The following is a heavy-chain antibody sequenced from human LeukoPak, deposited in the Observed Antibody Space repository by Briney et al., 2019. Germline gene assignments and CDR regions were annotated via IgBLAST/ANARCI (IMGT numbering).Heavy chain of an antibody. Sequence: SETLSLTCTVSGVSMSTYYWSWIRQAPGQGLESIGFISYSGYTSYSPSLKSRVAISVDTSKNQFSLRLSSMTAADTAIYYCARGRNDNGGMFFDSWAQGTLVTVSS. V-gene: IGHV4-59*01. CDR2: ISYSGYT. CDR1: GVSMSTYY. D-gene: IGHD4-23*01. J-gene: IGHJ4*02. CDR3: ARGRNDNGGMFFDS.